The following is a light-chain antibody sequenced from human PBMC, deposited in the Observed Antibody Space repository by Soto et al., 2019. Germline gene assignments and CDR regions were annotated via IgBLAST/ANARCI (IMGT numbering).Light chain of an antibody. CDR1: QTIASGY. J-gene: IGKJ1*01. Sequence: EIVLTQSPGTLSLSLGERATLSCRASQTIASGYVAWYQQKPGQAPRLLIYATSSRASGIADRFRGSGSGRDFTLTISRLEPEDFAVYYCHQYGSSAWTFGQGTKVEIK. V-gene: IGKV3-20*01. CDR3: HQYGSSAWT. CDR2: ATS.